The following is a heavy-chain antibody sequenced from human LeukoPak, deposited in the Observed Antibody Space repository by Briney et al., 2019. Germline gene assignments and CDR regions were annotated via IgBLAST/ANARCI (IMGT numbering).Heavy chain of an antibody. D-gene: IGHD2-21*01. V-gene: IGHV4-61*02. CDR2: IYTSGST. CDR1: GGSISSGSYY. CDR3: ARRAYVMAFDI. J-gene: IGHJ3*02. Sequence: SETLSLTCTVSGGSISSGSYYWSWIRQPAGKGLEWIGRIYTSGSTNYNPSLKSRVTISVDTSKNQFSLKLSSVTAADTAVYYCARRAYVMAFDIWGQGTMVTVSS.